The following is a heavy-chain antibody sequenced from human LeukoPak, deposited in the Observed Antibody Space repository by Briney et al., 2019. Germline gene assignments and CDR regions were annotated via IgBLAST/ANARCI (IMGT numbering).Heavy chain of an antibody. CDR3: ARAVAGNDF. CDR2: INHSGST. V-gene: IGHV4-34*01. J-gene: IGHJ4*02. CDR1: GGSFSGYY. D-gene: IGHD6-19*01. Sequence: KPSETLSLTCAVYGGSFSGYYWSWIRQSPGKGLEWIGGINHSGSTNYNPSLKSRVTISIDTSKNQFSLKLSSVTAADTAVYYCARAVAGNDFWGQGTLVTVSS.